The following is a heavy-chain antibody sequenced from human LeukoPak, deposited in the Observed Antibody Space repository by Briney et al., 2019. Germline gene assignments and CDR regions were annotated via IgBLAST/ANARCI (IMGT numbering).Heavy chain of an antibody. V-gene: IGHV1-2*02. CDR2: INPNSGGT. CDR3: ARDGIIDRALDDIAAAGQNYYFDY. J-gene: IGHJ4*02. Sequence: ASVKVSCKASGYTFTGYHMHWVRQAPGQGLEWMGWINPNSGGTNYAQKFQGRVTMTRDTSISTAYMELSRLRSDDTAVYYCARDGIIDRALDDIAAAGQNYYFDYWGQGTLVTVSS. D-gene: IGHD6-13*01. CDR1: GYTFTGYH.